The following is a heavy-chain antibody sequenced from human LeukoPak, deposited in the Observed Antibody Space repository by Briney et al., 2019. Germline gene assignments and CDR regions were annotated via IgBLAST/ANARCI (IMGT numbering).Heavy chain of an antibody. CDR2: MNPNSGNT. Sequence: ASVKVSCKASGYTFTSYDINWVRQATGQGLEWMGWMNPNSGNTGYAQKFQGRVTMTRNTSISTAYMELSSPRSEDTAVYYCVSYWYYYDSSGYPRDYWGQGTLVTVSS. CDR3: VSYWYYYDSSGYPRDY. V-gene: IGHV1-8*01. CDR1: GYTFTSYD. D-gene: IGHD3-22*01. J-gene: IGHJ4*02.